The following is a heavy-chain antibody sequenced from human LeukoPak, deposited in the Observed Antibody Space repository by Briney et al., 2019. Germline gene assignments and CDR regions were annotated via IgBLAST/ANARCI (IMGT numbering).Heavy chain of an antibody. D-gene: IGHD6-6*01. CDR1: GYTLTELS. V-gene: IGHV1-3*01. Sequence: ASVKVSCKVSGYTLTELSMHWVRQAPGQRLEWMGWINAGSDNTKYSQKFQGRATITRDTSASIAYMELSSLRSEDTAVYYCARALEYSSPLDYWGQGTLVTVSS. CDR2: INAGSDNT. J-gene: IGHJ4*02. CDR3: ARALEYSSPLDY.